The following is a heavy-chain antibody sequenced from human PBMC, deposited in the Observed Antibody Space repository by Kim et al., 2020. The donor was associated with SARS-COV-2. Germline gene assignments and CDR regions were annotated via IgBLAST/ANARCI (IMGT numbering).Heavy chain of an antibody. CDR3: ARDSPYITMVRGVIIDYFDY. CDR2: ISSSSSTI. D-gene: IGHD3-10*01. J-gene: IGHJ4*02. V-gene: IGHV3-48*04. Sequence: GGSLRLSCAASGFTFSSYSMNWVRQAPGKGLEWVSYISSSSSTIYYADSVKGRFTISRDNAKNSLYLQMNSLRAEDTAVYYCARDSPYITMVRGVIIDYFDYWGQGTLVTVSS. CDR1: GFTFSSYS.